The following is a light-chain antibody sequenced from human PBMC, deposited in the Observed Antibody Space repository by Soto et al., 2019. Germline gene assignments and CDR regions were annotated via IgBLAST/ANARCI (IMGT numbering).Light chain of an antibody. Sequence: VVLTQSPATLSLSPGETASLSCRATHNISIYLAWYQQKLGQPPRLLIFDASNLATGIPARFIGSGSGTDFTLTVSSLEPEDFALSFCQQRSNRPPNTFGQGTKLEMK. CDR2: DAS. V-gene: IGKV3-11*01. CDR1: HNISIY. CDR3: QQRSNRPPNT. J-gene: IGKJ2*01.